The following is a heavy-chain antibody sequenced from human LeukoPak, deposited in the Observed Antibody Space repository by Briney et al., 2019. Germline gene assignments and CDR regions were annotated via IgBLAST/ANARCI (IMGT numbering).Heavy chain of an antibody. CDR3: ARWDIAAAESLGFQH. Sequence: ASVKVSCKASGYTFTDYYIHWVRQAPGQGLEWMGWINPKSDDTKYAQKFQDRVTMTRDTSISTAYMELRRLKSDDTAVYYCARWDIAAAESLGFQHWGQGTLVTVSS. J-gene: IGHJ1*01. CDR1: GYTFTDYY. D-gene: IGHD6-13*01. CDR2: INPKSDDT. V-gene: IGHV1-2*02.